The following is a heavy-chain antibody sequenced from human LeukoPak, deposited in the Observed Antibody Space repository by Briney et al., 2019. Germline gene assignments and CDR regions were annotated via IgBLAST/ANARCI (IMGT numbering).Heavy chain of an antibody. CDR3: ARGEYGDSDY. J-gene: IGHJ4*02. V-gene: IGHV4-59*01. CDR2: IYYSGSA. D-gene: IGHD4-17*01. CDR1: GGPISSFY. Sequence: SETLSLTCTVSGGPISSFYWSWIRQSPGKGLEWIGYIYYSGSANYHPSLKSRVTISVDASKNQFSLKLSSVTAADTAVYYCARGEYGDSDYWGQGILVTVSS.